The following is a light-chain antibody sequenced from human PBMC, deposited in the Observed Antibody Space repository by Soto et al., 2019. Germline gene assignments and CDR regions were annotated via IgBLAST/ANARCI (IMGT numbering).Light chain of an antibody. CDR1: QSVSSN. CDR3: QQYNNWPGT. J-gene: IGKJ1*01. V-gene: IGKV3-15*01. CDR2: GAL. Sequence: EIVMTQSPVTLSVSPGERGTLSCRASQSVSSNLAWYQQRPGQAPRLLIYGALIRATGIPARSSGSGSGTEFTLTISSLQSEDFAVYYCQQYNNWPGTFGQGTKVDIK.